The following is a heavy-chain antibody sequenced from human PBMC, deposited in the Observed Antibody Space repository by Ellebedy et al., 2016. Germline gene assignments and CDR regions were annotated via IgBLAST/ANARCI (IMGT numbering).Heavy chain of an antibody. CDR1: GFTFSGSA. J-gene: IGHJ6*02. CDR3: TSALTIFGSEAIGRYYYYGMDV. Sequence: GGSLRLSXAASGFTFSGSAMHWVRQASGKGLEWVGRIRSKANSYATAYAASVKGRFTISRDDSKNTAYLQMNSLKTEDTAVYYCTSALTIFGSEAIGRYYYYGMDVWGQGTTVTVSS. D-gene: IGHD3-3*01. CDR2: IRSKANSYAT. V-gene: IGHV3-73*01.